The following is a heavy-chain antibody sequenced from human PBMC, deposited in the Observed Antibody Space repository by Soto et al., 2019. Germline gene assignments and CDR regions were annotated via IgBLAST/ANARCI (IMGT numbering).Heavy chain of an antibody. CDR1: GFTFSSYA. J-gene: IGHJ2*01. D-gene: IGHD6-19*01. CDR2: VSYDGSNK. V-gene: IGHV3-30-3*01. Sequence: QVQLVESGGGVVQPGRSLRLSCAASGFTFSSYAMHWVRQAPGKGLEWVAVVSYDGSNKYYADSVKGRFTISRDNSKNTPYLQMNSLSAEDTAVYYCARDPLAGSQWGYFYLWGRGTLVTVS. CDR3: ARDPLAGSQWGYFYL.